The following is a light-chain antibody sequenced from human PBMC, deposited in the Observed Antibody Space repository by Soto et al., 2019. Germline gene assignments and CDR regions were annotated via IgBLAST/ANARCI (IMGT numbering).Light chain of an antibody. J-gene: IGLJ1*01. Sequence: QSVLTQQPSASGTPGQRVTISCSGRSANIGNNYVCWYQQLPGTAPKLLIYSNNQRPSGVPDRCSGSKSGTAASLAISGFRSEDEAEYYCVSWDDSLSALVFGTGTQLTVL. CDR1: SANIGNNY. CDR2: SNN. CDR3: VSWDDSLSALV. V-gene: IGLV1-47*02.